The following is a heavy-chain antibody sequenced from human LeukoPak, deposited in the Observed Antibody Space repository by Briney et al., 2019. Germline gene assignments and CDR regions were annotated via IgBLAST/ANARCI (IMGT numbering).Heavy chain of an antibody. D-gene: IGHD6-19*01. CDR2: INPNSGGT. Sequence: ASVKVSCKASGGTFSSYAISWVRQAPGQGLEWMGWINPNSGGTNYAQKFQGRVTMTRDTSISTAYMELSRLRSDDTAVYYCARDGEQWLPADYWGQGTLVTVSS. CDR3: ARDGEQWLPADY. J-gene: IGHJ4*02. CDR1: GGTFSSYA. V-gene: IGHV1-2*02.